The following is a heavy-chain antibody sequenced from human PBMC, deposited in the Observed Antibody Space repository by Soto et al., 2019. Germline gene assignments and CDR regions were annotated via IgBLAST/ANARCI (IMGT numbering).Heavy chain of an antibody. CDR3: ARHLSLVGANWIYYGMDV. CDR1: GGSISSSSYY. V-gene: IGHV4-39*01. Sequence: SETLSLTCTVSGGSISSSSYYWGWIRQPPGKGLEWIGSIYYSGSTYYNPSLKSRVTISVDTSKNQFSLKLSSVTAADTAVYYCARHLSLVGANWIYYGMDVWGQGTTVTVSS. J-gene: IGHJ6*02. CDR2: IYYSGST. D-gene: IGHD1-26*01.